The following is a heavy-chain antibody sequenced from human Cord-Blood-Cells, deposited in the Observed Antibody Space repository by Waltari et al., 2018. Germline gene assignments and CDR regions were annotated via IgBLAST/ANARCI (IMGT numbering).Heavy chain of an antibody. CDR1: GGSFSGYY. CDR2: INHSGST. J-gene: IGHJ3*02. V-gene: IGHV4-34*01. CDR3: ARTLYDSSGYYSDAFDI. Sequence: QVQLQQWGAGLLKPSETLSHTCAVYGGSFSGYYWCWIRPPPGKGLEWIGEINHSGSTNYNPSLKSRVTISVDTSKNQFSLKLSSVTAADTAVYYCARTLYDSSGYYSDAFDIWGQGTMVTVSS. D-gene: IGHD3-22*01.